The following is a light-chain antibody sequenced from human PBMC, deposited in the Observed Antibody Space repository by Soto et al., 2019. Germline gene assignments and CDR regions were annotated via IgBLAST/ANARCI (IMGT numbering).Light chain of an antibody. CDR1: SSDVGGYNH. CDR2: DVS. J-gene: IGLJ1*01. Sequence: QSVLTQPASLSGSPGQSITISCTGTSSDVGGYNHVSWYQHHPGKAPKVIIYDVSNRPSGVSNRFSGSKSGNTASLTFSGLQAEDEADYYCSSYTSSSTYVFGTGTKVTVL. V-gene: IGLV2-14*03. CDR3: SSYTSSSTYV.